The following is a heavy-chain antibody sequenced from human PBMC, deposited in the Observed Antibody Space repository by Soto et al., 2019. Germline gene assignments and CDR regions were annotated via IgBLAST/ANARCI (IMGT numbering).Heavy chain of an antibody. CDR2: ISNRGTYI. Sequence: GGSLRLSCTASSFALKDYYMTWIRQAPGKGLEWISYISNRGTYIHYADSVKGRFTISRDNAKNSVYLQMSSLSAEDTALYYCARAAGSPLYNLDSWGQGTEVTVSS. CDR1: SFALKDYY. CDR3: ARAAGSPLYNLDS. V-gene: IGHV3-11*06. J-gene: IGHJ4*02. D-gene: IGHD6-25*01.